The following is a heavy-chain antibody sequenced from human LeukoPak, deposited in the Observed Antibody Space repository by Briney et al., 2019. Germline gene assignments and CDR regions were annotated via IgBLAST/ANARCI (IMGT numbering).Heavy chain of an antibody. Sequence: TGGSLSLSCAASGFTFSSYAMHWVRQAPGKGLEWVAVISYDGSNKYYADSVKGRFTISRDNSKNTLYLQMNSLRAEDTAVYYCARGNRDIVVVPAAQHFDYWGQGTLVTVSS. V-gene: IGHV3-30*04. CDR1: GFTFSSYA. CDR3: ARGNRDIVVVPAAQHFDY. CDR2: ISYDGSNK. D-gene: IGHD2-2*01. J-gene: IGHJ4*02.